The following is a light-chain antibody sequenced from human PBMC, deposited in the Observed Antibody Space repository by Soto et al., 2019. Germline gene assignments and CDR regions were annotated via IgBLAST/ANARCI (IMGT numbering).Light chain of an antibody. V-gene: IGKV3-20*01. CDR1: QSISTSY. J-gene: IGKJ4*01. CDR3: QQYGSAFLT. CDR2: GAS. Sequence: EIVLTQSPGTLSLSPGERATLSCRASQSISTSYVAWYQQKPGQAPRLLIYGASNRASGIPDRFSGSASGTDFTLTINRLEREYFAVYHCQQYGSAFLTFGGGTKVEIK.